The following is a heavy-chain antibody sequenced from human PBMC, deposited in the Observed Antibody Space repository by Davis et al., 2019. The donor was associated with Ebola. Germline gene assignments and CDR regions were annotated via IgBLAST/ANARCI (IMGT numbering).Heavy chain of an antibody. Sequence: GESLKISCAASGFTFSSYSMNWVRQASGKGLEWVSYISSSSSTIYYADSVKGRFTISRDNAKNSLYLQMNSLRAEDTAVYYCARVAGSYGSGSYYAYWGQGTLVTVSS. CDR3: ARVAGSYGSGSYYAY. CDR2: ISSSSSTI. V-gene: IGHV3-48*04. CDR1: GFTFSSYS. J-gene: IGHJ4*02. D-gene: IGHD3-10*01.